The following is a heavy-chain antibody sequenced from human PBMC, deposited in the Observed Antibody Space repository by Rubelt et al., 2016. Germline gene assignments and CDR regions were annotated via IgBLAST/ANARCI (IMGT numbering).Heavy chain of an antibody. D-gene: IGHD3-3*01. V-gene: IGHV1-46*01. Sequence: WMGIINPSGGSTSYAQKFQGRVTMTRDTSTSTVYMELSSLRSEDTAVYYCARNYYDFWSGYGPGQAEYFQHWGQGTLVTVSS. J-gene: IGHJ1*01. CDR2: INPSGGST. CDR3: ARNYYDFWSGYGPGQAEYFQH.